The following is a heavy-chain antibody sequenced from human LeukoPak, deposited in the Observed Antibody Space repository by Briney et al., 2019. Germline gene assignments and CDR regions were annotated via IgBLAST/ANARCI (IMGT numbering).Heavy chain of an antibody. Sequence: ASVKVSCKASGGTFTSYAISWVRQAPGQGLEWMGGIIPIFGTANYAQKFQGRVTITADESTSTAYMELSSLRSEDTAVYYCARDLYGDYDYWGQGTLVTVSS. CDR2: IIPIFGTA. CDR1: GGTFTSYA. CDR3: ARDLYGDYDY. J-gene: IGHJ4*02. V-gene: IGHV1-69*13. D-gene: IGHD4-17*01.